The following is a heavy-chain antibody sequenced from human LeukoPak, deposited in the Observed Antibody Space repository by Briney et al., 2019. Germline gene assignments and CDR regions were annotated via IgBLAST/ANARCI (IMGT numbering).Heavy chain of an antibody. Sequence: GGCLRLSCAASGFTFSSYEMNWVRQAPGRGLGWVSYISSSGSTIYYADSVKGRFTISRDNAKNSLYLQMNSLRAEGTAVYYCARVGEHDYGDYWGQGTLVTVSS. CDR1: GFTFSSYE. D-gene: IGHD3-16*01. V-gene: IGHV3-48*03. J-gene: IGHJ4*02. CDR3: ARVGEHDYGDY. CDR2: ISSSGSTI.